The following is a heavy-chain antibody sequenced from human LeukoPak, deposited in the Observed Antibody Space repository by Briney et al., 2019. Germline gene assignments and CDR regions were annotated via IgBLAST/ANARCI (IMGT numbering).Heavy chain of an antibody. J-gene: IGHJ4*02. CDR2: INSDGSST. CDR3: ASGIVGPNFDY. D-gene: IGHD1-26*01. V-gene: IGHV3-74*01. CDR1: GFTFSSYW. Sequence: GWSLRLSCAASGFTFSSYWMHWVRQAPGKGLVWVSRINSDGSSTSYADSVKGRFTISRDNAKNTLYLQMNSLRAEDTAVYYCASGIVGPNFDYWGQGTLVTVSS.